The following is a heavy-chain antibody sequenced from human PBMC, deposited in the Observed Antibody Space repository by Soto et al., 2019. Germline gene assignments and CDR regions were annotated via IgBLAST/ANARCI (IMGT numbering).Heavy chain of an antibody. D-gene: IGHD3-22*01. V-gene: IGHV1-69*08. CDR1: GGTFSSYT. CDR3: ARDPSMIVVVKYYYGMDV. Sequence: QVQLVQSGAEVKKPGSSVKVSCKASGGTFSSYTISWVRQAPGQELEWMGRIIPILGIANYAQKFQGRVTITADKSTSTAYMELSSLRSEDTAVYYCARDPSMIVVVKYYYGMDVWGQGTTVTVSS. J-gene: IGHJ6*02. CDR2: IIPILGIA.